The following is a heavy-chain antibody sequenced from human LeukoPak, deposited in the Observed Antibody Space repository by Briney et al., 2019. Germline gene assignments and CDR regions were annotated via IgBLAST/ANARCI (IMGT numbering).Heavy chain of an antibody. V-gene: IGHV3-23*01. D-gene: IGHD2-15*01. Sequence: GGSPRLSCAASGLTFSSYGMSWVRQAPGRGLEWVSAISTTGGTTYYADSVRGRFTISRDNSRNTLYLQMNSLRAEDTAIYYCAKNGDRGAYCSGGTCYPYYYYYMDVWGKGTTVTISS. J-gene: IGHJ6*03. CDR2: ISTTGGTT. CDR1: GLTFSSYG. CDR3: AKNGDRGAYCSGGTCYPYYYYYMDV.